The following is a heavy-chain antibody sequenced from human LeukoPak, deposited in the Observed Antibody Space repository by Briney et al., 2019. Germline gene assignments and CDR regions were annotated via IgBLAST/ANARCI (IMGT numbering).Heavy chain of an antibody. CDR3: ARAGVYSSSWYFMGERYYYYMDV. Sequence: ASVKVSCKASGYTFTSYAMNWVRQAPGQGLEWMGWINTNTGNPTYAQGFTGRFVFSLDTSVSTAYLQISSLKAEDTAVYYCARAGVYSSSWYFMGERYYYYMDVWGKGTTVTVSS. CDR2: INTNTGNP. D-gene: IGHD6-13*01. J-gene: IGHJ6*03. CDR1: GYTFTSYA. V-gene: IGHV7-4-1*02.